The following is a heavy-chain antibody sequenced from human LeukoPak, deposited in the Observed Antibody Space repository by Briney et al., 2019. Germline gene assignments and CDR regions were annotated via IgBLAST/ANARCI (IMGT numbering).Heavy chain of an antibody. CDR3: AKTYAFDI. V-gene: IGHV3-23*01. J-gene: IGHJ3*02. CDR2: ISGSGDST. Sequence: PGGSLRLSCAAPGFPFSNYGMSWLRQAPGKGLEWVSAISGSGDSTNYADSVKGRFTISRDNSKNTLYLQMNSLRAEDTAVYYSAKTYAFDIWGQGTLVTVSS. CDR1: GFPFSNYG.